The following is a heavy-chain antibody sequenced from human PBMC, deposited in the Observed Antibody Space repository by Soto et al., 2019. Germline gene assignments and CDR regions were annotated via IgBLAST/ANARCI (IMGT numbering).Heavy chain of an antibody. Sequence: EVQLVESGGGLVKPGGSLRLSCAASGFNFNTYWMYWVRQAPGKGLEWVANTDTDGSRKNYVDSVKGRFIISRDNAKNSLFLQMNSLRADDTAVYYCGRVPLDGNYANGVDVWGQGTTVTVSS. D-gene: IGHD4-17*01. CDR2: TDTDGSRK. CDR3: GRVPLDGNYANGVDV. V-gene: IGHV3-7*03. CDR1: GFNFNTYW. J-gene: IGHJ6*02.